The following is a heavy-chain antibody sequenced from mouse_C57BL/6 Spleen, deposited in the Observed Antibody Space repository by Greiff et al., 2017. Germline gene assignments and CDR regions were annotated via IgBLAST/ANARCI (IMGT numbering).Heavy chain of an antibody. V-gene: IGHV1-61*01. Sequence: VQLQQPGAELVRPGSSVKLSCKASGYTFTSYWMDWVKQRPGQGLEWIGNIYPSDSETHYNQKFKDKATLTVDKSSSTAYMQLSSLTSEDSAVYYCAREEGNGYDGCLYDYWGQGTTLTVSS. J-gene: IGHJ2*01. D-gene: IGHD2-2*01. CDR1: GYTFTSYW. CDR2: IYPSDSET. CDR3: AREEGNGYDGCLYDY.